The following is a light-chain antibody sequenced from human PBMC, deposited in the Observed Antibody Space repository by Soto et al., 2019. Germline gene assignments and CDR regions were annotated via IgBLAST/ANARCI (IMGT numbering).Light chain of an antibody. CDR1: QSLDHIDGNTY. CDR2: KVS. V-gene: IGKV2-24*01. Sequence: EIVLNQTPVTSPVTLGQPASISCTSSQSLDHIDGNTYLSWLLQRPDQPPRILIYKVSQRFDGVPDRFSGRGAGTNFTLKITRVEAEDVGLYPCMQATQMPYTFGQGTKLDLK. CDR3: MQATQMPYT. J-gene: IGKJ2*01.